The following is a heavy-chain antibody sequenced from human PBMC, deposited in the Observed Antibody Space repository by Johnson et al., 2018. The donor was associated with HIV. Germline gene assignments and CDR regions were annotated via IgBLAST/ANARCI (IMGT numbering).Heavy chain of an antibody. J-gene: IGHJ3*02. CDR3: ARERTSSWYAWESPSANAFDI. CDR1: GFTFDDYG. V-gene: IGHV3-20*04. CDR2: INWNGGST. D-gene: IGHD6-13*01. Sequence: VQLVESGGGVVRPGGSLRLSCAASGFTFDDYGMSWVRQAPGKGLEWVSGINWNGGSTGYADSVKGRFTIARDNAKHSLYLQMSSLRPEDTALYYCARERTSSWYAWESPSANAFDIWGQGTMVIVSS.